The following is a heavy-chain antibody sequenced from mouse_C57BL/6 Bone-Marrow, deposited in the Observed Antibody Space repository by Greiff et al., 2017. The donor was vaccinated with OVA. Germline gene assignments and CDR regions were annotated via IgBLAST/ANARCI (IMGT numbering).Heavy chain of an antibody. CDR1: GFTFSSYG. V-gene: IGHV5-6*01. CDR2: ISSGGSYT. Sequence: EVQVVESGGDLVKPGGSLKLSCAASGFTFSSYGMSWVRQTPDKRLEWVATISSGGSYTYYPDSVKGRFTISRDNAKNTLYLQMSSLKSEDTAMYYCARREASSITTVDWYFDVWGTGTTVTVSS. J-gene: IGHJ1*03. D-gene: IGHD1-1*01. CDR3: ARREASSITTVDWYFDV.